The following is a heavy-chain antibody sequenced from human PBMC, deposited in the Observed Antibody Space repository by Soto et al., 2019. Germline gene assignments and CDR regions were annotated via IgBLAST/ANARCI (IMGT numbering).Heavy chain of an antibody. CDR3: ARDRDYDFWSGYRRAYYYGMDV. J-gene: IGHJ6*02. D-gene: IGHD3-3*01. CDR1: GFTFSSYA. V-gene: IGHV3-30-3*01. CDR2: ISYDGSNK. Sequence: QVQLVESGGGVVQPGRSLRLSCAASGFTFSSYAMHWVRQAPGKGLEWVAVISYDGSNKYYADSVKGRITISRDNSKNTLYLQMNSLRAEDTAVYYCARDRDYDFWSGYRRAYYYGMDVWGQGTTVTVSS.